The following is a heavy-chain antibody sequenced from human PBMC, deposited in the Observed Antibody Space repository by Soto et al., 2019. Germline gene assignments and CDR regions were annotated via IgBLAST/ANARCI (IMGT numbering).Heavy chain of an antibody. D-gene: IGHD3-9*01. J-gene: IGHJ4*02. CDR2: IYSGGST. CDR3: ARDDILTGYNNY. CDR1: GFTVSSNY. V-gene: IGHV3-66*01. Sequence: EVQLVESGGGLVQPGGSLRLSCAASGFTVSSNYMSWVRQAPGKGLEWVSVIYSGGSTYYADSVKGRFTISRDNSKNTLYIQMNSLRAEDTAVYYCARDDILTGYNNYWGQGTLVTVSS.